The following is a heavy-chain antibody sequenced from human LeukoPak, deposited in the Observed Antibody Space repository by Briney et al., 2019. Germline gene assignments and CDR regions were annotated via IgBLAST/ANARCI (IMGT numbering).Heavy chain of an antibody. CDR2: ISYDGSNK. J-gene: IGHJ5*02. CDR3: AREVSNKGYCSGGSCYSVLDP. CDR1: GFTFSSYA. Sequence: GRSLRLSCAASGFTFSSYAMHWVRQAPGKELEWVAVISYDGSNKYYADSVKGRFTISRDNSKNTLYLQMNSLRAEDTAVYYCAREVSNKGYCSGGSCYSVLDPWGQGTLVTVSS. D-gene: IGHD2-15*01. V-gene: IGHV3-30*04.